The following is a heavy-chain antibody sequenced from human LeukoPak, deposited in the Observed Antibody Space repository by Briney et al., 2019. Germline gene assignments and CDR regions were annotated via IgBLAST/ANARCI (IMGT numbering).Heavy chain of an antibody. CDR2: IIPIFGTA. CDR1: GGTFSSYA. V-gene: IGHV1-69*01. D-gene: IGHD3-9*01. CDR3: ATSLGVDILTGARLY. Sequence: GSSVKVSCKASGGTFSSYAISWVRQAPGQGLEWMGGIIPIFGTASYAQKFQGRVTITADESTSIAYMELSSLRSEDTAVYYCATSLGVDILTGARLYWGQGTLVTVSS. J-gene: IGHJ4*02.